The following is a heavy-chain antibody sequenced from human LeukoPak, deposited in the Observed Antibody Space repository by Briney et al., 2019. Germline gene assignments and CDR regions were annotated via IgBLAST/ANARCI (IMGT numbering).Heavy chain of an antibody. J-gene: IGHJ4*02. CDR2: ISSSSGTI. V-gene: IGHV3-48*01. D-gene: IGHD3-22*01. CDR1: GFTFSSYS. CDR3: ARLKGRDSSGPEVY. Sequence: GGSLRLSCAASGFTFSSYSMNWVRQAPGKGLEWVSYISSSSGTIYYADSVKGRFTISRDNAKNSLYLQMNSLRAEDTAVYYCARLKGRDSSGPEVYWGQGTLVTVSS.